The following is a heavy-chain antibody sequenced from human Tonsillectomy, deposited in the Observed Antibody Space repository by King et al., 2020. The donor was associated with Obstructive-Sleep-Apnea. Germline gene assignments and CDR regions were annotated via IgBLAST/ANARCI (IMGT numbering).Heavy chain of an antibody. CDR2: IYYSGST. CDR1: GGSISSSSYY. V-gene: IGHV4-39*07. CDR3: ARDRGSSLYYYYYGMDV. D-gene: IGHD6-13*01. Sequence: QLQESGPGLVKPSETLSLTCTVSGGSISSSSYYWGWIRQPPGKGLEWIGSIYYSGSTYYNPSLKSRVTISVDTSKNQFSLKLSSVTAADTAVYYCARDRGSSLYYYYYGMDVWGQGTTVTVSS. J-gene: IGHJ6*02.